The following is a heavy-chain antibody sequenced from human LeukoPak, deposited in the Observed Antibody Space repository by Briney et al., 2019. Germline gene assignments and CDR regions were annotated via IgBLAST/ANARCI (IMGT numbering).Heavy chain of an antibody. D-gene: IGHD6-19*01. J-gene: IGHJ4*02. CDR1: GSSTSSGSYY. Sequence: PSETLSLTCTVSGSSTSSGSYYWSWIRQPAGTGLEWIGRFYTSGTTSYNPSLQSRVTISVDTSRNHFSLKLISVTAADTAVYYCARGTAWLVFDYWGQGTLVTVSS. CDR2: FYTSGTT. V-gene: IGHV4-61*02. CDR3: ARGTAWLVFDY.